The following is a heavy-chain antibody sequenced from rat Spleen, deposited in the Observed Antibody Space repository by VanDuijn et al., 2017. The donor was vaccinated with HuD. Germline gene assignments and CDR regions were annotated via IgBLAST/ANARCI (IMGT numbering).Heavy chain of an antibody. V-gene: IGHV2-41*01. CDR2: IWNTGGT. CDR1: GFSLTSYN. Sequence: QVQLKESGPGLVQPSQTLSLTCTVAGFSLTSYNVHWVRQPPGKGLEWMGVIWNTGGTRYNSALKSRLSISKDTSKSQVFLKMNSLQTEDTATYYCARDWGTTDYYYPHWFAYWGQGTLVTVSS. D-gene: IGHD1-6*01. CDR3: ARDWGTTDYYYPHWFAY. J-gene: IGHJ3*01.